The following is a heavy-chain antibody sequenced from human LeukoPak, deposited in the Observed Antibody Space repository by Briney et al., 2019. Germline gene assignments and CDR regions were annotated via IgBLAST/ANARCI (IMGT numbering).Heavy chain of an antibody. CDR2: IYPGDSDT. CDR3: ARLGYDSSGYYYGNFDY. V-gene: IGHV5-51*01. J-gene: IGHJ4*02. D-gene: IGHD3-22*01. Sequence: GESLKISCKGSGYSFTSYWIGWVRQMPGKGLEWMGMIYPGDSDTRYSPSFQGQVTISADKSISTAYLQWSSLKASDTAMYYCARLGYDSSGYYYGNFDYWGQGTLVTVSS. CDR1: GYSFTSYW.